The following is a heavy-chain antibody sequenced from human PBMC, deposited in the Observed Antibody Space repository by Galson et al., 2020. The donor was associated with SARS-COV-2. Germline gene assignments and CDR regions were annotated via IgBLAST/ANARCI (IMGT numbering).Heavy chain of an antibody. CDR3: AREPIRIYGMDV. J-gene: IGHJ6*01. Sequence: GESLKISCAAAGFSVSSNFMSLVRQAPGKGLGWVSVIYCGGSTYYADSVKGRFTISKDNSKNTPYLQMNSLRAEDTAVYYCAREPIRIYGMDVWGQGTKDTVSS. CDR1: GFSVSSNF. D-gene: IGHD3-3*01. CDR2: IYCGGST. V-gene: IGHV3-66*01.